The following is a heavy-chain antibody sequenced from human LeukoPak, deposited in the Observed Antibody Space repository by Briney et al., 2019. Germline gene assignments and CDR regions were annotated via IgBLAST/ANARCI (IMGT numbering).Heavy chain of an antibody. CDR1: GYTFTSCG. D-gene: IGHD2-2*03. J-gene: IGHJ4*02. CDR3: ARGGYCSTTSCYFRTATFDY. V-gene: IGHV1-18*01. Sequence: GASVKVSCKASGYTFTSCGISWVRQAPGQGLEWMGWISGYNGNTNYAQKLQGRVTMTTDTSTSTAYMDLRSLRSDDTAVYYCARGGYCSTTSCYFRTATFDYWGRGTLVTVSS. CDR2: ISGYNGNT.